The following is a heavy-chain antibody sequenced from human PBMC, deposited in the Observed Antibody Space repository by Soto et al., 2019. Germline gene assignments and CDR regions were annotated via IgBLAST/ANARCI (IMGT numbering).Heavy chain of an antibody. CDR2: IYYSGST. Sequence: SETLSLTCSVSGGSISSYYWSWIRQPPGKGLEWIGYIYYSGSTYYNPSLKSRVTISVDTSKNQFSLKLSSVTAADTAVYYCAREDTMVRGLDPWGQGTLVNVSS. CDR3: AREDTMVRGLDP. D-gene: IGHD3-10*01. V-gene: IGHV4-59*12. J-gene: IGHJ5*02. CDR1: GGSISSYY.